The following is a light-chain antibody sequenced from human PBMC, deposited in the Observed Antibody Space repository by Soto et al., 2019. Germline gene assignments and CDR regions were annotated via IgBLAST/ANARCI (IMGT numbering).Light chain of an antibody. J-gene: IGKJ1*01. CDR3: QQHGSSPWT. CDR1: QSIDNNY. CDR2: RVY. Sequence: EIVLTQSPGTGSLSPGERATLSCRASQSIDNNYLTWYQKKPGQAPRLLIYRVYNRATGIPDRFSGSGSGTDFTLNISRLEPEDVALYFCQQHGSSPWTFGQGTKVEIK. V-gene: IGKV3-20*01.